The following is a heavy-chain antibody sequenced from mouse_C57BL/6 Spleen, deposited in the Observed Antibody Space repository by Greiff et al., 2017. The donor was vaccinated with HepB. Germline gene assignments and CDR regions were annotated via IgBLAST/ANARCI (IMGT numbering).Heavy chain of an antibody. D-gene: IGHD1-1*01. CDR1: GYAFSSSW. V-gene: IGHV1-82*01. CDR3: ARSDYYGSGEYFDV. CDR2: IYPGDGDT. J-gene: IGHJ1*03. Sequence: QVQLQQSGPELVKPGASVKISCKASGYAFSSSWMNWVKQRPGKGLEWIGRIYPGDGDTNYNGKFKGKATLTADKSSSTAYMQLKSLTSEDSAVYYCARSDYYGSGEYFDVWGTGTTVTVSS.